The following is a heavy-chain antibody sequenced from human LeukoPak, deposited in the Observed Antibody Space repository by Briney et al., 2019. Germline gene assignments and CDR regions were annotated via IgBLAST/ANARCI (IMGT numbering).Heavy chain of an antibody. CDR2: INHSGST. D-gene: IGHD5-18*01. Sequence: PSETLSLTCTVSGASISRSSHYWGWIRQPPGKGLEWIGEINHSGSTNYNPSLKSRVTISVDTSKNQFSLKLSSVTAADTAVYYCARQTYSYGSDAFDIWGQGTMVTVSS. J-gene: IGHJ3*02. CDR1: GASISRSSHY. V-gene: IGHV4-39*01. CDR3: ARQTYSYGSDAFDI.